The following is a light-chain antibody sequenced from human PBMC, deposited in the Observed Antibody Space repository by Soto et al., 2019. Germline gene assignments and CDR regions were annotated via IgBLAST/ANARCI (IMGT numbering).Light chain of an antibody. CDR3: QQYNTFST. Sequence: DFRMTHSPSTLSASVGASAPILCRPSQRFKNWLAWYQQKPGKAPRLLIFDSYKLESGVPSRFSGSGSGTEFILTISSLQADDFATYYCQQYNTFSTFGQGTKVEIK. V-gene: IGKV1-5*02. CDR2: DSY. J-gene: IGKJ1*01. CDR1: QRFKNW.